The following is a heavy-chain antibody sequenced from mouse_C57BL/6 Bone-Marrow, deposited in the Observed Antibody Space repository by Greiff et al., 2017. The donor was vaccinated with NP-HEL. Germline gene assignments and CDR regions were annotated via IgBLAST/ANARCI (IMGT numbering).Heavy chain of an antibody. V-gene: IGHV5-6*02. J-gene: IGHJ2*01. CDR3: ARPYYYGSSWDFDY. CDR1: GFTFSSYG. D-gene: IGHD1-1*01. Sequence: DVMLVESGGDLVKPGGSLKLSCAASGFTFSSYGMSWVRQTPDKRLEWVATISSGGSYTYYPDSVKGRFTISRDNAKNTLYLQMSSLKSEDTAMYYCARPYYYGSSWDFDYWGQGTTLTVSS. CDR2: ISSGGSYT.